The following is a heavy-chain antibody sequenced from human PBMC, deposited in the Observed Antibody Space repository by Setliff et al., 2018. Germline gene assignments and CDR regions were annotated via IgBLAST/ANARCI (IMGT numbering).Heavy chain of an antibody. D-gene: IGHD5-18*01. CDR2: INPRGGST. V-gene: IGHV1-46*01. J-gene: IGHJ6*03. CDR3: AREGVDTRSSTDYRYYMDV. CDR1: GYTFTSYY. Sequence: GASVKVSCKASGYTFTSYYMNWVRQAPGQGLEWMGIINPRGGSTSHAQKFQGRVTMTRDTSTSTAYMELSSLTSDDTAVYYCAREGVDTRSSTDYRYYMDVWGKGTTVTVSS.